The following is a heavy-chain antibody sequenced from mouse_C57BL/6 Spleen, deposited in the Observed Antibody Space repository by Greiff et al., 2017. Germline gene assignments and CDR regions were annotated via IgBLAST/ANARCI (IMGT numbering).Heavy chain of an antibody. CDR2: IDPEDGET. Sequence: VHVKQSGAELVKPGASVKLSCTASGFNIKDYYMHWVKQRTEQGLEWIGRIDPEDGETKYAPNFQGKATITADTSSNTAYRQLSSLTSEDTAVYYCASGPTVVFDYWGQGTTLTVSS. D-gene: IGHD1-1*01. CDR3: ASGPTVVFDY. CDR1: GFNIKDYY. J-gene: IGHJ2*01. V-gene: IGHV14-2*01.